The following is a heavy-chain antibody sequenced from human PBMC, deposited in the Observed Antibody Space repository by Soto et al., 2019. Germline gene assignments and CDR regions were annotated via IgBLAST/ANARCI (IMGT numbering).Heavy chain of an antibody. CDR1: GGSFSGCY. V-gene: IGHV4-34*01. J-gene: IGHJ6*02. CDR2: INHSGST. CDR3: ARGRVAAASWVTYYYYYGMDV. D-gene: IGHD6-13*01. Sequence: ASETLSLTCAVYGGSFSGCYWSWIRQPPGKGLEWIGEINHSGSTNYNPSLKSRVTISVDTSKNQFSLKLSSVTAADTAVYYCARGRVAAASWVTYYYYYGMDVWGQGTTVTVSS.